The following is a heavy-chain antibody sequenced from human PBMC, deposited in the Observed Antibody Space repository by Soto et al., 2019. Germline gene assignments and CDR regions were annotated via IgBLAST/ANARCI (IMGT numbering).Heavy chain of an antibody. D-gene: IGHD5-18*01. Sequence: QVQLVQSGAEVKKPGASVKVSCKASGYTFTSYDINWVRQATGQGLEWMGWMNPNSGNTVYAQKFQGRVIMARNTSIRTAYMQLSSLGSDDTAVYYCARERRYGHDYWGQGTLVTVSS. J-gene: IGHJ4*02. CDR3: ARERRYGHDY. CDR1: GYTFTSYD. V-gene: IGHV1-8*01. CDR2: MNPNSGNT.